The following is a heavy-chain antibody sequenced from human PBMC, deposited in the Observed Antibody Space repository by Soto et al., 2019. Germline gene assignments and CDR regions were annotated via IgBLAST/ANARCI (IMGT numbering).Heavy chain of an antibody. V-gene: IGHV5-10-1*01. D-gene: IGHD6-6*01. CDR1: GYSFTSYW. CDR3: ASLLEYSSSDYYYYGMDV. J-gene: IGHJ6*02. CDR2: IDPSDSYT. Sequence: RGESLKISCKGSGYSFTSYWISWVRQMPGKGLEWMGRIDPSDSYTNYSPSFQGHVTISADKSISTAYLQWSSLKASDTAMYYCASLLEYSSSDYYYYGMDVWGQGTTVTVSS.